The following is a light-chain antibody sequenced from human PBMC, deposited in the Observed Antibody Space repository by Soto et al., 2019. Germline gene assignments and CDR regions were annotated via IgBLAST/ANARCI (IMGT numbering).Light chain of an antibody. Sequence: QSALPQPASVSGSPGQSITISCTGTSSDVGGYQYVSWYQQYPGKAPKLVIYEVSNRPSGVSSRFSGSKSGDTASLTISGLQAEDEADYYCCSYTLRSTLVFGGGTQLTVL. V-gene: IGLV2-14*01. J-gene: IGLJ2*01. CDR2: EVS. CDR1: SSDVGGYQY. CDR3: CSYTLRSTLV.